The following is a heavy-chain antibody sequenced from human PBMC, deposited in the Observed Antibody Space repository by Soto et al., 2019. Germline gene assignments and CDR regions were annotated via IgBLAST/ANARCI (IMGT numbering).Heavy chain of an antibody. D-gene: IGHD4-17*01. Sequence: NPSETLSLTCAVYGGSFSGYYWSWIRQPPGKGLEWIGEINHSGSTNYNPSLKSRVTISVDTSKNQFSLKLSSVTAADTAVYYCARGRYGDYLDYWGQGTLVTVSS. V-gene: IGHV4-34*01. CDR1: GGSFSGYY. CDR3: ARGRYGDYLDY. CDR2: INHSGST. J-gene: IGHJ4*02.